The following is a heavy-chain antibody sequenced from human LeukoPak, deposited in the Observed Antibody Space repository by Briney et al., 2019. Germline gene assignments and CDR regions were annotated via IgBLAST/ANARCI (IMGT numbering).Heavy chain of an antibody. CDR3: ARHRYYDSSGYYYDWFDP. V-gene: IGHV1-2*02. J-gene: IGHJ5*02. Sequence: ASVKVSCRASGYTFTSYDINWVRQATGQGLEWMGWVNPNSGGTNYAQKFQGRVTMTRDTSISTAYMELSRLRSDDTAVYYCARHRYYDSSGYYYDWFDPWGQGTLVTVSS. CDR1: GYTFTSYD. D-gene: IGHD3-22*01. CDR2: VNPNSGGT.